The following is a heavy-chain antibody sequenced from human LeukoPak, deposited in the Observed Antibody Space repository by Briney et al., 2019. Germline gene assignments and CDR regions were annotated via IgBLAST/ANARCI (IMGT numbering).Heavy chain of an antibody. D-gene: IGHD4-11*01. J-gene: IGHJ4*02. CDR1: GYTFSGYY. V-gene: IGHV1-2*02. CDR3: ARGLQGGLEF. CDR2: INPNNGGT. Sequence: ASVKVSCKASGYTFSGYYLHWVRRAPGQGLEWMGRINPNNGGTNYAQKIQGRVTMTRDTSITTVYMELSRLRSDDTAVYYCARGLQGGLEFRGQGTLVTVSS.